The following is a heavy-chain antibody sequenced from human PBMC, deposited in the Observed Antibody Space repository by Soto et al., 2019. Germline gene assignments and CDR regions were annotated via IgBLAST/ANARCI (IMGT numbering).Heavy chain of an antibody. V-gene: IGHV3-23*01. D-gene: IGHD2-2*01. Sequence: EVQLLESGGGLVQPGGSLRLSCAASGFIFSSYAMKWVRQAPGKGLEWVSLIGESGTPTYYADSVKGRFTISRDNSGKTLFLEMYSLRAEDTAVYYCARYIPGVRYYGMDVWGQGTTVTVSS. J-gene: IGHJ6*02. CDR3: ARYIPGVRYYGMDV. CDR2: IGESGTPT. CDR1: GFIFSSYA.